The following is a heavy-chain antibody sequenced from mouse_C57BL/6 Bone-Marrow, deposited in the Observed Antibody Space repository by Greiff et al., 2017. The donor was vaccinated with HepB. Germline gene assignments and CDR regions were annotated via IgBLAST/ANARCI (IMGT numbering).Heavy chain of an antibody. J-gene: IGHJ3*01. CDR1: GFTFSSYG. CDR3: ASYIYYYGPGFAY. CDR2: ISSGGSYT. Sequence: EVMLVESGGDLVKPGGSLKLSCAASGFTFSSYGMSWVRQTPDKRLEWVATISSGGSYTYYPDSVKGRFTISRDNAKNTLYLQMSSLKSEDTAMYYCASYIYYYGPGFAYWGQGTLVTVSA. D-gene: IGHD1-1*01. V-gene: IGHV5-6*02.